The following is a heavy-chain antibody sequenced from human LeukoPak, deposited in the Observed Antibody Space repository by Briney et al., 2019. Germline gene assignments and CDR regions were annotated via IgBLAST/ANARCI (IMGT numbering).Heavy chain of an antibody. CDR2: ISYDGSNK. V-gene: IGHV3-30*04. CDR3: AELGITMIGGV. Sequence: PGGSLRLSCVASGFSFSSHAMHWVRQAPGKGLDWVAVISYDGSNKYYADSVKGRFTISRDNSKNTLYLEMNSLRAEDTAVYYCAELGITMIGGVWGKGTTVTISS. CDR1: GFSFSSHA. J-gene: IGHJ6*04. D-gene: IGHD3-10*02.